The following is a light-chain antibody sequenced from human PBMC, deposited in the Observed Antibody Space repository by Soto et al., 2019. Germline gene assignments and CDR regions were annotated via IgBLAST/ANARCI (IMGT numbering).Light chain of an antibody. CDR1: QRISNF. V-gene: IGKV1-39*01. J-gene: IGKJ2*01. CDR2: SAS. Sequence: DIQMTQSPSPLSASVGDRVTITCRASQRISNFLNCYQQKPGKAPNLLIYSASNLQSGVPSRFSGTRSGTDFTLTINSLQPEDFATYFCQQSYSIPYTFGQGTKLEIK. CDR3: QQSYSIPYT.